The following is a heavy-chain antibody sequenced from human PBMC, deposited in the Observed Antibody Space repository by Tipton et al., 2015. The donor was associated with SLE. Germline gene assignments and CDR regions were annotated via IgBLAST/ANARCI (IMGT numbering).Heavy chain of an antibody. V-gene: IGHV4-34*01. J-gene: IGHJ4*02. CDR3: ARGSQTHLDY. Sequence: LRLSCAVYGGSFSGYYWTWIRQPPGKGLEWIGEINHGGSTNYNPSLKSRVSISVDATKNQFSLRLSSVTAADTALYYCARGSQTHLDYRGQGTLVSVSS. CDR1: GGSFSGYY. CDR2: INHGGST.